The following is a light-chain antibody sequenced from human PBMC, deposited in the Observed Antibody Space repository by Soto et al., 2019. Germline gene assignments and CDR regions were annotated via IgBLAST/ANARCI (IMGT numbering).Light chain of an antibody. V-gene: IGKV1-5*03. CDR1: QNIKNW. Sequence: DIQMTQSPSTLSASVGDRVTIACRASQNIKNWLAWYQQKPGQVPKLLVYTASSLESGVPSRFSGSVSGTEFTLTISSLQPDDFATYYCQQYNSYSRGTFGQGTKVEIK. CDR2: TAS. J-gene: IGKJ1*01. CDR3: QQYNSYSRGT.